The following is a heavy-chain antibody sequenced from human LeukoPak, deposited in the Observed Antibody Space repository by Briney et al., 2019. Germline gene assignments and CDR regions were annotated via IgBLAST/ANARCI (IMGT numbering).Heavy chain of an antibody. CDR2: IYYSGST. Sequence: SSETLSLTCTVSGGSISSGGYYWSWIRQHPGKGLEWIGYIYYSGSTYYNPSLKSRVTISVDTSKNQFSLKLSSVTAADTAVYYCARANYVGRWFDPWGQGTLVTVSS. V-gene: IGHV4-31*03. CDR3: ARANYVGRWFDP. D-gene: IGHD4/OR15-4a*01. J-gene: IGHJ5*02. CDR1: GGSISSGGYY.